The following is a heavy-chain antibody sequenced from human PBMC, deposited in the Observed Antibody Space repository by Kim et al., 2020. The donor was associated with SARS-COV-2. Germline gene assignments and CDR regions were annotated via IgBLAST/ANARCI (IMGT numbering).Heavy chain of an antibody. CDR1: GFTFSSYS. CDR3: ASCRRGYSYGEFDY. J-gene: IGHJ4*02. CDR2: ISSSSSTI. D-gene: IGHD5-18*01. V-gene: IGHV3-48*02. Sequence: GGSLRLSCAASGFTFSSYSMNWVRQAPGKGLEWVSYISSSSSTIYYADSVKGRFTISRDNAKNSLYLQMNSLRDEDTAVYYCASCRRGYSYGEFDYWGQGTLVTVSS.